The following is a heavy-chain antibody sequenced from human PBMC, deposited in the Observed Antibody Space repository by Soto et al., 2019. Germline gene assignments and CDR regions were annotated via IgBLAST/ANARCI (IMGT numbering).Heavy chain of an antibody. CDR2: VSGSGTDT. Sequence: EVQLLESGGGLVRPGGSLRLSCAASGFTFNTHAMSWVRQAPGKGLEWVSVVSGSGTDTYYADSVKGRFTISRDNSKNTLYVQMKCLSAEDTAVYYWSKGPYYLDNNGRPNGYFDYWGQGILVTVSP. D-gene: IGHD3-22*01. V-gene: IGHV3-23*01. CDR3: SKGPYYLDNNGRPNGYFDY. CDR1: GFTFNTHA. J-gene: IGHJ4*02.